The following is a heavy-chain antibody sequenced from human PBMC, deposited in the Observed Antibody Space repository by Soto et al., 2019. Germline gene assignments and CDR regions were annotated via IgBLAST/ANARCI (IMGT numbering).Heavy chain of an antibody. Sequence: ESGGGLVQPGGSLRLSCAASGFTFSGYAMSWVRQAPGKGLEWVSAISGSGGSTYYADSVKGRFTISRDNSKNTLYLQMNSLRAEDTAVYYCAKSIAVAGTFDYWGQGTLVTVSS. CDR1: GFTFSGYA. V-gene: IGHV3-23*01. J-gene: IGHJ4*02. CDR3: AKSIAVAGTFDY. D-gene: IGHD6-19*01. CDR2: ISGSGGST.